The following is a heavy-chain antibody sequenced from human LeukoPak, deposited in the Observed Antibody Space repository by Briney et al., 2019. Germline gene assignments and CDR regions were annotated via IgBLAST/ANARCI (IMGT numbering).Heavy chain of an antibody. CDR2: MNPNSGNT. Sequence: ASVKVSCKASGYTFTSYDINWVRQATGQGLEWMGWMNPNSGNTGYAQKFQGRVTMTRNTSISTAYMELSSLRSEDTAVYYCARRHTIFGVVTNYYYGMDVWGQGTTVTVSS. V-gene: IGHV1-8*01. D-gene: IGHD3-3*01. CDR1: GYTFTSYD. J-gene: IGHJ6*02. CDR3: ARRHTIFGVVTNYYYGMDV.